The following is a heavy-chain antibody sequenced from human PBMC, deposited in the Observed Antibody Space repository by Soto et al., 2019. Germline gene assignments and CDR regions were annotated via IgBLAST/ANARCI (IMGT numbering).Heavy chain of an antibody. CDR2: MNPNSGNT. J-gene: IGHJ3*02. CDR3: GRGGGDCDFWSGYYTTDDAFEI. D-gene: IGHD3-3*01. V-gene: IGHV1-8*01. Sequence: QVQLVQSGAEVKKPGASVKVSCKASGYTFTSYDINWVRQATGQGLEWMGWMNPNSGNTGYAQKFQGRVTMTRNTNMRTACRELSSLRSEDTAVYYCGRGGGDCDFWSGYYTTDDAFEIWGQGTMVTVSS. CDR1: GYTFTSYD.